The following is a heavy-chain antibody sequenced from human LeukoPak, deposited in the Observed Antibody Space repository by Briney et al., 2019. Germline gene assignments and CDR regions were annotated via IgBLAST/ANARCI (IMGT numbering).Heavy chain of an antibody. CDR1: GGSISSSY. CDR2: IYYSGST. J-gene: IGHJ6*02. Sequence: SETLSLTCTVSGGSISSSYWSWIRQPPGKGLEWIGYIYYSGSTNYNPSLKSRVTISVDTSKNQFSLKLSSVTAADTAVYYRARHGGWYHNHYYYYGMDVWGQGTTVTVSS. D-gene: IGHD6-19*01. CDR3: ARHGGWYHNHYYYYGMDV. V-gene: IGHV4-59*08.